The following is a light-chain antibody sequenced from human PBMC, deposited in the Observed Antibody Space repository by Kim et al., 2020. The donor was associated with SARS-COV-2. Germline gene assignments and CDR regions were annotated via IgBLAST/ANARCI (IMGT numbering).Light chain of an antibody. CDR1: GSKD. CDR3: QAWNSNTRI. Sequence: GSKDVSCYKQRPGQSPLLVFYLRVKRPSGIPERFSGSNSGNTATLTISGTQPTDEADYYCQAWNSNTRIFGSGTKVTVL. V-gene: IGLV3-1*01. CDR2: LRV. J-gene: IGLJ1*01.